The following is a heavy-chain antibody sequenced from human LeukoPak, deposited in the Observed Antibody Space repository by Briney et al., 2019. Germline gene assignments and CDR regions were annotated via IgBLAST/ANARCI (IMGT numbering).Heavy chain of an antibody. CDR3: ASKFGDLGDLQEHFDY. V-gene: IGHV4-4*02. J-gene: IGHJ4*02. CDR2: IYHSGST. D-gene: IGHD3-10*01. CDR1: GGSTSSSNW. Sequence: SETLSLTCAVSGGSTSSSNWWRWVRQPPGKGLEWIGEIYHSGSTNYDPSLKSRVTISVDKSKNQFSLKLSSVTAADTAVYYCASKFGDLGDLQEHFDYCGQGTLVTVSS.